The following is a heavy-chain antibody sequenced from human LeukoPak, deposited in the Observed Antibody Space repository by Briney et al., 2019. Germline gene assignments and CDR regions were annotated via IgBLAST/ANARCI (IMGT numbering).Heavy chain of an antibody. CDR3: ARRKQLGQLDY. V-gene: IGHV4-39*01. J-gene: IGHJ4*02. CDR2: IYYSGST. D-gene: IGHD6-13*01. CDR1: GGSISSSSYY. Sequence: SQTLSPPFPVSGGSISSSSYYWGWIRQPPGKGLEWIGIIYYSGSTYYNPSLKSRVTISVDTSKNQFSLKLSSVTAADTAVYYCARRKQLGQLDYWGQGTLVTVSS.